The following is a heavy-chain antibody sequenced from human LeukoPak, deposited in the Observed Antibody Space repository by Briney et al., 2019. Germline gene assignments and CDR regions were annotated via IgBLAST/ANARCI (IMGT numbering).Heavy chain of an antibody. Sequence: SETLSLTCTVYVSCGSIIRSTYYWGWIRQPPGKGLEWIGSIFYTGSTYYNPSLKSRVAISVDTSKNQFSLKLSSVTAADTAVYYCARMQWFLIDYWGQGTLVTVSS. D-gene: IGHD3-22*01. J-gene: IGHJ4*02. CDR1: VSCGSIIRSTYY. V-gene: IGHV4-39*07. CDR3: ARMQWFLIDY. CDR2: IFYTGST.